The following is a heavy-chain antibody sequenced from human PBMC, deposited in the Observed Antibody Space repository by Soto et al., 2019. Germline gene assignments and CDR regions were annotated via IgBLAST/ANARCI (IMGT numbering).Heavy chain of an antibody. CDR1: GFPFRCYA. V-gene: IGHV3-23*01. CDR2: ISGSGGST. Sequence: EVQLLESGGGLVQPGGSLRRSCAASGFPFRCYAMSWVRQAPGKGLEWVSAISGSGGSTYSADSVKRRFTISRDNAQATLYQQMNSLSTQDPAIYYGAKDMAYWGQGPLVTVS. J-gene: IGHJ4*02. CDR3: AKDMAY.